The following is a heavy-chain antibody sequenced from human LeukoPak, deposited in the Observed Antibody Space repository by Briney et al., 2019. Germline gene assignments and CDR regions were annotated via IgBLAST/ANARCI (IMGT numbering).Heavy chain of an antibody. Sequence: GGSLRLSCAASGFTFSSYAMSWVRQAPGKGPEWVSGISWNSGSIGYADSVKGRFTISRDNAKNSLYLQMNSLRAEDTALYYCAKDTGSGSYYVIDYWGQGTLVTVSS. J-gene: IGHJ4*02. CDR3: AKDTGSGSYYVIDY. CDR2: ISWNSGSI. V-gene: IGHV3-9*01. D-gene: IGHD1-26*01. CDR1: GFTFSSYA.